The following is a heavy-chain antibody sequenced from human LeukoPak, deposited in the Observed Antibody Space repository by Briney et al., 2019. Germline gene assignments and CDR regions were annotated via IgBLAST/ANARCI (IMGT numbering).Heavy chain of an antibody. CDR3: ARTRMVMATMLRGAFDI. V-gene: IGHV4-30-2*01. D-gene: IGHD5-24*01. J-gene: IGHJ3*02. Sequence: SSETLSLTCAVSGGPISSGGYFWSWIRQPPGKGLEWSVYIYHSGSTYYNPSLKSRVTISVDRSKNQFSLKLSSVTAADTAVYYCARTRMVMATMLRGAFDIWGQGTMVTVSS. CDR1: GGPISSGGYF. CDR2: IYHSGST.